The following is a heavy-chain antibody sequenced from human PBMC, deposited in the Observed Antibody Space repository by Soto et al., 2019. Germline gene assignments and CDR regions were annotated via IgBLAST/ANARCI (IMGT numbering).Heavy chain of an antibody. V-gene: IGHV4-59*01. CDR2: IYYSGST. D-gene: IGHD3-3*01. Sequence: SETLSLTCTVSGGSISSYYWSWIRQPPGKGLEWIGYIYYSGSTNYNPSLKSRVTISVDTSKNQFSLKLSSVTAADTAVYYCARAPAVIIPSQAYYYYYMDVWGKATTVTVSS. CDR3: ARAPAVIIPSQAYYYYYMDV. J-gene: IGHJ6*03. CDR1: GGSISSYY.